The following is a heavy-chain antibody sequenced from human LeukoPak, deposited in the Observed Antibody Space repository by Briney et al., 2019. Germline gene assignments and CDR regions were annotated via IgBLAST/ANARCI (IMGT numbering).Heavy chain of an antibody. CDR3: ARVKGAYGKYYYYYYMDV. CDR2: INHSGST. D-gene: IGHD4-17*01. V-gene: IGHV4-34*01. CDR1: GGSFSGYY. J-gene: IGHJ6*03. Sequence: SETLSLTCAVYGGSFSGYYWSWIRQPPGKGLEWIGEINHSGSTNYNPSLKSRVTISVDTSKNQFSLKLSSVTAADTAVYYCARVKGAYGKYYYYYYMDVWGKGTTVTVSS.